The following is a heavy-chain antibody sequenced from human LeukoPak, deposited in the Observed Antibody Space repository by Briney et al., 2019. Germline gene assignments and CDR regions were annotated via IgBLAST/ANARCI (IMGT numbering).Heavy chain of an antibody. V-gene: IGHV3-21*01. CDR2: ISSSSGYI. CDR3: ARDRGYCSSTSCYNFDY. Sequence: PGGSLRLSCAASGFTFSSYSMNWVRQAPGKGLEWVSSISSSSGYIYYADSLKGRFTISRDNAKNSLYLQMNNLRAEDTAAYYCARDRGYCSSTSCYNFDYWGQGTLVTVSS. D-gene: IGHD2-2*01. J-gene: IGHJ4*02. CDR1: GFTFSSYS.